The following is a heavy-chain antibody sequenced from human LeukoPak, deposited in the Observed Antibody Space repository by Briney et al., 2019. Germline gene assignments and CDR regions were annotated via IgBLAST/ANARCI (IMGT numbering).Heavy chain of an antibody. Sequence: GGSLRLSCAASGFTFSSYSMNWVRQAPGKGLEWVSSISSSSSYIYYADSVKGRFTISRDNAKNSLYLQMNSLRAEDTAVYYCARESRREPHSSSSRGDAFDIWGQGTMVTVST. CDR1: GFTFSSYS. CDR2: ISSSSSYI. D-gene: IGHD6-6*01. V-gene: IGHV3-21*01. CDR3: ARESRREPHSSSSRGDAFDI. J-gene: IGHJ3*02.